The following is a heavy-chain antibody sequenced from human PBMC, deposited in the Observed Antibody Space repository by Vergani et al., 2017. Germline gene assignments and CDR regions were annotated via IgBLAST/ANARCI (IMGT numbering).Heavy chain of an antibody. J-gene: IGHJ2*01. CDR3: ARPTTVVSPTLNWYFDF. V-gene: IGHV4-39*01. CDR1: NDSVSNTFYY. D-gene: IGHD4-23*01. CDR2: IYYSGST. Sequence: QVQLQESGPGLVKPSETLSLTCTVSNDSVSNTFYYWGWIRQTPGKGLEWIGSIYYSGSTYYNPSLESRVTMSVDTSKSQFSLKLSSVTAADTAVYYCARPTTVVSPTLNWYFDFWSRGTLVTVSS.